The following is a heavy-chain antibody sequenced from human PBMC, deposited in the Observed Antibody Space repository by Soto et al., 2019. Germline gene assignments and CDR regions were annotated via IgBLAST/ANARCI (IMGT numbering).Heavy chain of an antibody. CDR3: ARDNSRTFPEAPXEKKSDSSGWWFDP. V-gene: IGHV1-46*03. J-gene: IGHJ5*02. Sequence: ASVKVSCKASGISFINHYVHWVRQAPGQGPEWMGVINPAGSVTVYALKLQDRVTVTRDTSTSTVYMELNSLTSEDTAIYYCARDNSRTFPEAPXEKKSDSSGWWFDPWGQGTLVTSPQ. D-gene: IGHD2-21*01. CDR2: INPAGSVT. CDR1: GISFINHY.